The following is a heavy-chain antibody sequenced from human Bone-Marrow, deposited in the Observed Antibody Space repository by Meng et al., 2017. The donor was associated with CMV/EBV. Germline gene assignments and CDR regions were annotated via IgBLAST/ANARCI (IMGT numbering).Heavy chain of an antibody. V-gene: IGHV1-2*02. Sequence: ASVKVSCKASGYSFAAYYMHWVRQAPGQRFEWLGWMTPNSGGPQYAQKFQGRVTMTRDTSTSTDYMELSSLRSEDTAVYYCAREVAANYYYYGMDVWGQGTTVTFSS. CDR1: GYSFAAYY. CDR3: AREVAANYYYYGMDV. D-gene: IGHD6-19*01. CDR2: MTPNSGGP. J-gene: IGHJ6*02.